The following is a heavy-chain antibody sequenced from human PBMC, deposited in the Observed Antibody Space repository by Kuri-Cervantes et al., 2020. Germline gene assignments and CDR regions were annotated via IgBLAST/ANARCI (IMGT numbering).Heavy chain of an antibody. CDR1: GFTFGDYA. CDR2: ISWNSGSI. CDR3: AKDKVVRGVIIYNWFDP. D-gene: IGHD3-10*01. V-gene: IGHV3-9*01. J-gene: IGHJ5*02. Sequence: SLKISCAASGFTFGDYAMHWVRQAPGKGLEWVSGISWNSGSIGYADSVKGRFTISRDNAKNSLYLQMNSLRAEDTALYYCAKDKVVRGVIIYNWFDPWGQGTLVTVSS.